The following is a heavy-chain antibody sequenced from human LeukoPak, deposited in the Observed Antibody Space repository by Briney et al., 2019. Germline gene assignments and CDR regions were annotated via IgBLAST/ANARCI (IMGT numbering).Heavy chain of an antibody. CDR2: INPNSGGT. CDR3: ARAISRGYEDYYYYYGMDV. Sequence: GASVKVSCKASGYTFTGYYMHWVRQAPGQGLEWMGWINPNSGGTNYAQKFQGRVTMTRDTSISTAYMELSRLRSDDTAVYYCARAISRGYEDYYYYYGMDVWGQGTTVTVSS. D-gene: IGHD5-12*01. CDR1: GYTFTGYY. J-gene: IGHJ6*02. V-gene: IGHV1-2*02.